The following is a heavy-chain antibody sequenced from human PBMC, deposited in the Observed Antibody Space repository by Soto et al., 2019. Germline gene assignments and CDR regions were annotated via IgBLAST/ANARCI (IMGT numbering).Heavy chain of an antibody. CDR1: GFTFSSDW. J-gene: IGHJ4*02. CDR2: INTDGSDT. Sequence: EVQLVESGGGLVQPGGSLRLSCAASGFTFSSDWMHWVRQAPGKGLEWVSRINTDGSDTSYADSVKGRFTISRDNAKNTLYLQMNSLRAEDTAVYHCARDRPGNYYYFEYWGQGNMVTVSS. D-gene: IGHD3-10*01. CDR3: ARDRPGNYYYFEY. V-gene: IGHV3-74*01.